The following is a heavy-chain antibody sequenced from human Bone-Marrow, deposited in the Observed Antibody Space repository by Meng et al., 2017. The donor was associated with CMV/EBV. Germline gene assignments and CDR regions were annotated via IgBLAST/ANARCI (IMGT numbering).Heavy chain of an antibody. D-gene: IGHD5-18*01. CDR1: GGSFSGYY. J-gene: IGHJ4*02. Sequence: GSLRLSCAVYGGSFSGYYWSWIRQPPGKGLEWIGEINHSGSTNYNPSLKSRVTISVDTSKNQFSLKLSSVTAADTAVYYCAIDGADGYSYGTLEGFDYWGQGTLVTVSS. CDR2: INHSGST. CDR3: AIDGADGYSYGTLEGFDY. V-gene: IGHV4-34*01.